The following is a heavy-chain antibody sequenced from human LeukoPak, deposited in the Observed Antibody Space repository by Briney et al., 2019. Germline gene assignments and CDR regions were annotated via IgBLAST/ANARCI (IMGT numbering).Heavy chain of an antibody. J-gene: IGHJ3*02. Sequence: GGSLRLSCAASGFTFSSYAMSWVRQAPGKGLEWVSAISDSGSSTYYADSVKGRFTISRDNSKNTLYLQMNSLRAEDTAVYYCARGGSYLSAFDIWGQGTMVTVSS. CDR2: ISDSGSST. CDR3: ARGGSYLSAFDI. D-gene: IGHD1-26*01. V-gene: IGHV3-23*01. CDR1: GFTFSSYA.